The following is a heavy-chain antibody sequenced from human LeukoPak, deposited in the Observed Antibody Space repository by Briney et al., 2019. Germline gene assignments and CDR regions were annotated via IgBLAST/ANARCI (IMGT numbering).Heavy chain of an antibody. CDR1: GASFSDSY. J-gene: IGHJ4*02. Sequence: SETLSLTCAVYGASFSDSYWSWIRQSPEKGLEWIGEINNSGSTSYNPSLNSRVIMSVDRSKNHFSLRLTSVTAADTAVYYCARGRYGPRLGNWGQGTLVTVSS. V-gene: IGHV4-34*01. D-gene: IGHD3-16*01. CDR3: ARGRYGPRLGN. CDR2: INNSGST.